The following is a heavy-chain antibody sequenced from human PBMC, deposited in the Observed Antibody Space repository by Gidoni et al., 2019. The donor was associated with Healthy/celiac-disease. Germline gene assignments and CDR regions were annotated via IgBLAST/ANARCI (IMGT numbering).Heavy chain of an antibody. CDR3: ARDGEDIVVVPAAIRNYDYYYMDV. V-gene: IGHV3-30*04. J-gene: IGHJ6*03. D-gene: IGHD2-2*02. Sequence: SSYAMHWVRQAPGKGLEWVAVISYDGSNKYYADSVKGRFTISRDNSKNTLYLQMNSLRAEDTAVYYCARDGEDIVVVPAAIRNYDYYYMDVWGKGTTVTVSS. CDR1: SSYA. CDR2: ISYDGSNK.